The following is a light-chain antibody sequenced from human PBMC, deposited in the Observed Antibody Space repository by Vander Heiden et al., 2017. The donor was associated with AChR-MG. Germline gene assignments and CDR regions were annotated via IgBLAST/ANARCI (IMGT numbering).Light chain of an antibody. Sequence: DIQMTQSPSSLSASVGDRVTITCRASQNINSYLNWYQQKPGKAPNLLIYGAFTLQSGVPSRFSGSGSGTDFTLTISSLQPEDFATYYCQQSYSTPRTFGQGTKVEIK. J-gene: IGKJ1*01. V-gene: IGKV1-39*01. CDR2: GAF. CDR1: QNINSY. CDR3: QQSYSTPRT.